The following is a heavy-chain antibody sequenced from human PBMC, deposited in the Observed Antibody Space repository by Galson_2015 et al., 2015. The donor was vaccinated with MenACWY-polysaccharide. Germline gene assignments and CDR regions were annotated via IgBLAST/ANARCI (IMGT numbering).Heavy chain of an antibody. CDR2: ISSSGGTI. J-gene: IGHJ4*02. CDR3: ASTSPNSF. D-gene: IGHD2-21*01. Sequence: SLRLSCAASGFTFSSNSMNWVRQAPGKGLEWVSYISSSGGTIYYADSVKGRFTISRDDAKNSLYLQMNSLRAEDTAVYYCASTSPNSFWGQGTRVIVSS. CDR1: GFTFSSNS. V-gene: IGHV3-48*01.